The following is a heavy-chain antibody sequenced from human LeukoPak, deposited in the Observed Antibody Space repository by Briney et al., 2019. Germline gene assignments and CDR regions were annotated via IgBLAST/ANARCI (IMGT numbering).Heavy chain of an antibody. J-gene: IGHJ4*02. CDR3: AKSPGTTVTTTPLDY. V-gene: IGHV3-23*01. Sequence: GGSLRLSCAASGFTFSIYAMSWVRQAPGKGLEWVSVISDSGYSTYYADSVKGRFTILRDNSKNTLYLQMNSLRAEDTAVYYCAKSPGTTVTTTPLDYWGQGTLVTVSS. CDR1: GFTFSIYA. D-gene: IGHD4-17*01. CDR2: ISDSGYST.